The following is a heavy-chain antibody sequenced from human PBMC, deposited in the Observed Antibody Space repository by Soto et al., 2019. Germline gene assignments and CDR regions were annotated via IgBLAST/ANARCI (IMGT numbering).Heavy chain of an antibody. Sequence: QVQLVQSGAEVKKPGSSVKVSCKASGGTFSSYTISWVRQAPGQGLEWMGRIIPILGIANYAQKFQGRVTITAXXSXCXXYMELSSLRSEDTAVYYCARDADDYGDWGVSYFDYWGQGTLVTVSS. V-gene: IGHV1-69*08. CDR3: ARDADDYGDWGVSYFDY. CDR1: GGTFSSYT. D-gene: IGHD4-17*01. CDR2: IIPILGIA. J-gene: IGHJ4*02.